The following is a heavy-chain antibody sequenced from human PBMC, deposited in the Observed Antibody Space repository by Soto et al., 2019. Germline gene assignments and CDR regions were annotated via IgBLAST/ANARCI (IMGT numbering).Heavy chain of an antibody. CDR3: VTENIAVAENWFDP. CDR1: GGSISSSSYY. Sequence: QLQLQESGPGLVKPSETLSLTCTVSGGSISSSSYYWGWIRQPPGKGLEWIGSIYYSGSTYYNPSLKSRVTISVDTSKNQFSLKLSSVTAADTAVYYCVTENIAVAENWFDPWGQGTLVTVSS. J-gene: IGHJ5*02. D-gene: IGHD6-19*01. CDR2: IYYSGST. V-gene: IGHV4-39*01.